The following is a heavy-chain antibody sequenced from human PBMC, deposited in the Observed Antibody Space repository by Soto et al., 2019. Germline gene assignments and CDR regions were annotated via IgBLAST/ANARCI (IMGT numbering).Heavy chain of an antibody. Sequence: EESLKSSCEASGYTFTSYWIGCCLQMPVKVLEWMGIIHPGDPDTKYSPSFQGQVTISVDKSITTAYLQWSSLRSEDTAVYYCATAPYYYGSGSYPMDVWGQGTTVTVSS. CDR2: IHPGDPDT. CDR1: GYTFTSYW. J-gene: IGHJ6*02. CDR3: ATAPYYYGSGSYPMDV. V-gene: IGHV5-51*01. D-gene: IGHD3-10*01.